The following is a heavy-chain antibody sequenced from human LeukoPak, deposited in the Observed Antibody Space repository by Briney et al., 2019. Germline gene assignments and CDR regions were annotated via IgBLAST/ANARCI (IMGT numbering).Heavy chain of an antibody. J-gene: IGHJ5*02. CDR1: GGSISKYY. CDR3: ARDRIVVVVAATSNWFDP. D-gene: IGHD2-15*01. Sequence: SETLSLTCIVSGGSISKYYWRWIRQSPGKGLEWIGDIYYNGSSNYNPSLKSRVSISVDTSKNQFSLKLSSVTAADTAVYYCARDRIVVVVAATSNWFDPWGQGTLVTVSS. CDR2: IYYNGSS. V-gene: IGHV4-59*12.